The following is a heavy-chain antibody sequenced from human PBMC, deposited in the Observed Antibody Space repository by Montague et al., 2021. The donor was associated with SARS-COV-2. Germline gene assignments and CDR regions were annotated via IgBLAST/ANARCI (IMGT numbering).Heavy chain of an antibody. V-gene: IGHV4-31*03. D-gene: IGHD4-17*01. CDR3: VRDGDYAPPSGMDV. Sequence: TLSLTCTVSGGSISGDNYYWTWIRQHPGKGLEWIAYIYYTGSTYYNPSLQSRLRTSLDTSKNQFSLTLTSVVAADTAVYYCVRDGDYAPPSGMDVWGHGTTVIVSS. J-gene: IGHJ6*02. CDR1: GGSISGDNYY. CDR2: IYYTGST.